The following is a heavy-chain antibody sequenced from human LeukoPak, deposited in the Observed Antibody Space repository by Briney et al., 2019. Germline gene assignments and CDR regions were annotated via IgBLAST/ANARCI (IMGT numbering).Heavy chain of an antibody. Sequence: ASETLSLTCTVSGGSISSYYWSWIRQPPGKGLEWIGYIYYSGSTNYNPSLKSRVTISVDTSKNQFSLKLSSVTAADTAVYYCARDRADILTGYSLFDYWGQGTTVTVSS. V-gene: IGHV4-59*01. CDR2: IYYSGST. J-gene: IGHJ4*03. CDR3: ARDRADILTGYSLFDY. D-gene: IGHD3-9*01. CDR1: GGSISSYY.